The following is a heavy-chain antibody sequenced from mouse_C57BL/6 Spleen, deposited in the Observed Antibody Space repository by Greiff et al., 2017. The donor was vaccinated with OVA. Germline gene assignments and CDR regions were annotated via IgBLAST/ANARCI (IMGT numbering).Heavy chain of an antibody. Sequence: VHLVESGPELVKPGASVKISCKASGYAFSSSWMNWVKQRPGKGLEWIGRIYPGDGDTNYNGKFKGKATLTADKSSSTAYMQLSSLTSEDSAVYFCARETLDSSGYPFGCWGQGTTLTVSS. V-gene: IGHV1-82*01. CDR3: ARETLDSSGYPFGC. J-gene: IGHJ2*01. CDR2: IYPGDGDT. D-gene: IGHD3-2*02. CDR1: GYAFSSSW.